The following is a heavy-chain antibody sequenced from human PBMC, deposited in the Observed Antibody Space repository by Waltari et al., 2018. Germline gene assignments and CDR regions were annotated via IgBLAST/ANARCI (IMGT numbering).Heavy chain of an antibody. CDR3: TTDFSQLHIYYYYYGMDV. J-gene: IGHJ6*02. D-gene: IGHD1-26*01. CDR1: GFTFSNAW. V-gene: IGHV3-15*01. CDR2: IKSKTDGGTT. Sequence: EVQLVESGGGLVKPGGSLRLSCAASGFTFSNAWMSWVRQAPGKGLEWVGRIKSKTDGGTTDYAAPVKGRFTISRDDSKNTLYLQMNSLKTEDTAVYYCTTDFSQLHIYYYYYGMDVWGQGTTVTVSS.